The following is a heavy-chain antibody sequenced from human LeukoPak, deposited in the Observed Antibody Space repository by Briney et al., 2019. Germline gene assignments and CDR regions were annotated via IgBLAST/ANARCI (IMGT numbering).Heavy chain of an antibody. J-gene: IGHJ2*01. CDR1: GFIFDNHG. D-gene: IGHD6-19*01. CDR3: AREALSGSGWQAHFDL. CDR2: INWHGGVT. V-gene: IGHV3-20*04. Sequence: LPGGSLRLSCAASGFIFDNHGMSWVRQVPGRGLEWVSAINWHGGVTGYAASVKGRFTISRDNAARSLYLQMNSLRADDAAFYYCAREALSGSGWQAHFDLWGRGTLVTVSS.